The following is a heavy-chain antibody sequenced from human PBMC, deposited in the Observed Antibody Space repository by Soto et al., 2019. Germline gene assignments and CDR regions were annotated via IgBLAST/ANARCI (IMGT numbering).Heavy chain of an antibody. CDR3: LRGGWSVDY. CDR2: IKQDGSEK. D-gene: IGHD2-8*01. Sequence: EVQLVESGGGLVQPGGSLRLSCAVSGFTFSTYWMSWVRQAPGKGLECLANIKQDGSEKNYVDSVKGRFTISRDNAKNSLYLQMSSRRAEDTAVYYCLRGGWSVDYWGQGTLVIVSS. J-gene: IGHJ4*02. V-gene: IGHV3-7*04. CDR1: GFTFSTYW.